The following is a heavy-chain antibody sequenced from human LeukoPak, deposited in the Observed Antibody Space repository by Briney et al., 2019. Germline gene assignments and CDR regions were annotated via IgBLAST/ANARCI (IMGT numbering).Heavy chain of an antibody. V-gene: IGHV4-4*07. CDR1: GGSISSYY. J-gene: IGHJ4*02. CDR3: DRGQGIFTGYPFDY. CDR2: IYTSGST. D-gene: IGHD3-9*01. Sequence: SETLSLTCTVSGGSISSYYWSWIRQPAGKGLEWIGRIYTSGSTNCNPSLKSRVSISVDKSDNQFSLKLSSVTAADTAVYYCDRGQGIFTGYPFDYWGQGILVTVSS.